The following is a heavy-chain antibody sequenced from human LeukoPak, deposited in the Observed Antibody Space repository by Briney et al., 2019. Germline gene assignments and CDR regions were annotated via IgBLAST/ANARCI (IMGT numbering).Heavy chain of an antibody. CDR3: AREGGPYRPLDY. V-gene: IGHV4-59*01. CDR1: GGSISGYY. CDR2: IFYRGTT. J-gene: IGHJ4*02. Sequence: SETLSLTCTVSGGSISGYYWSWIRQPPGKGLEWIGYIFYRGTTNYNPALKSRLSISVDTSKNQFSLRLTSVTAADTAVYYCAREGGPYRPLDYSGQGTLVTVAS.